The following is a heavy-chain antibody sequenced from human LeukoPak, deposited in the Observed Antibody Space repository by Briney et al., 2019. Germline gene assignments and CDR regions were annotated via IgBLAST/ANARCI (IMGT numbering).Heavy chain of an antibody. J-gene: IGHJ4*02. V-gene: IGHV3-23*01. CDR3: AKRGGDDTMAAFDY. CDR2: ISPGGSET. D-gene: IGHD3-10*01. CDR1: GFTFDSYA. Sequence: GGSLRLSCAASGFTFDSYAMSWVRQAPGKGLEWVSAISPGGSETYYADSVRGRLTISRDNSKNTLYLQMSSLRAEDSAVYYCAKRGGDDTMAAFDYWGQGTLVTVSS.